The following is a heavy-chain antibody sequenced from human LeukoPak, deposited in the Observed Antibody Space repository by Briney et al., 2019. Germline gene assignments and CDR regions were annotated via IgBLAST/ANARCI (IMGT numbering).Heavy chain of an antibody. CDR2: IRYDGSNK. CDR1: GFTFSSYG. J-gene: IGHJ3*02. CDR3: AKDRRRYSGSYQGAFDI. D-gene: IGHD1-26*01. V-gene: IGHV3-30*02. Sequence: PGGSLRLSCAASGFTFSSYGMHWVRQAPGKGLEWVAFIRYDGSNKYYADSVKGRFTISRDNAKNSLYLQMNSLRAEDMALYYCAKDRRRYSGSYQGAFDIWGQGTMVTVSS.